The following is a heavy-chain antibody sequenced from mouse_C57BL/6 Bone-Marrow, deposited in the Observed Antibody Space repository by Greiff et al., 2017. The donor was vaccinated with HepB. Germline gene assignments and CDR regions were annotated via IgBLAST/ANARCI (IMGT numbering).Heavy chain of an antibody. Sequence: EVQLQESGPELVKPGASVKIPCKASGYTFTDYNMDWVKQSHGKSLEWIGDINPNNGGTIYNQKFKGKATLTVDKSSSTAYMELRSLTSEDTAVYYCARDYYGSDYAMDYWGQGTSVTVSS. J-gene: IGHJ4*01. D-gene: IGHD1-1*01. CDR1: GYTFTDYN. CDR2: INPNNGGT. V-gene: IGHV1-18*01. CDR3: ARDYYGSDYAMDY.